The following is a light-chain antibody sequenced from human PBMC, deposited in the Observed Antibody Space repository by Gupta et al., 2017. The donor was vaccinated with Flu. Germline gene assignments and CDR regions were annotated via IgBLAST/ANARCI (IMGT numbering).Light chain of an antibody. CDR2: LGS. V-gene: IGKV2-28*01. J-gene: IGKJ1*01. CDR3: MQALQTPPT. CDR1: QSLLHSNGYNC. Sequence: DIVITQSQVSLPVTHGEQASISCRSSQSLLHSNGYNCLDWYLQKPGQSPQLLIYLGSNRASGVPDRFSGSGSGTDFTLKISRVEAEDVGVYYCMQALQTPPTFGQGTKVEIK.